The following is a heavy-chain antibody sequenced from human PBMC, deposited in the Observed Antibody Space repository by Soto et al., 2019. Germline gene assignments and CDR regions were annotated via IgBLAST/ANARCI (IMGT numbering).Heavy chain of an antibody. Sequence: QVQLVESGGGVVQPGRSLRLSCAASGFTFSSYTMHWVRQAPGKGLEWVALISYDGSNKYYADSVKGRFTISRDNSKNTLYLQMNSLRAEDTAVYYWARGAGIAVAGTSFDYWGQGTLVTVSS. J-gene: IGHJ4*02. CDR2: ISYDGSNK. CDR3: ARGAGIAVAGTSFDY. D-gene: IGHD6-19*01. CDR1: GFTFSSYT. V-gene: IGHV3-30-3*01.